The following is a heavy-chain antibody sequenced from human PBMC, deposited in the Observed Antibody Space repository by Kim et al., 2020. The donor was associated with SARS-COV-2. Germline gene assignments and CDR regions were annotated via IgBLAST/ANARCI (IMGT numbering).Heavy chain of an antibody. D-gene: IGHD1-26*01. CDR2: ISAYNGNT. CDR3: AREDRGSYYLYFDY. Sequence: ASVKVSCKASGYTFTSYGISWVRQAPGQGLEWMGWISAYNGNTNYAQKLQGRVTMTTDTSTSTAYMELRSLRSDDTAVYYCAREDRGSYYLYFDYWGQGTLVTVSS. V-gene: IGHV1-18*01. J-gene: IGHJ4*02. CDR1: GYTFTSYG.